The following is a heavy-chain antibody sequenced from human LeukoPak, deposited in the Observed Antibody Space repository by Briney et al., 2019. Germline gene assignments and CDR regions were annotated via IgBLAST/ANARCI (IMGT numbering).Heavy chain of an antibody. CDR2: ISDREST. V-gene: IGHV4-34*01. Sequence: PSETLALTCVVFGCYFSDYSCSWIRQSPGKGLEWIGEISDRESTNYNPSLRSRVTISEDKSKSQFSLRLTSVTAADTAVYYCAHGNLHYGSGSYYYWGQGTQVTVSS. D-gene: IGHD3-10*01. CDR1: GCYFSDYS. J-gene: IGHJ4*02. CDR3: AHGNLHYGSGSYYY.